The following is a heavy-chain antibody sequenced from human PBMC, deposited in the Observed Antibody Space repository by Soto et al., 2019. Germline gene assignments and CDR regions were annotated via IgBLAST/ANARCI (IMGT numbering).Heavy chain of an antibody. J-gene: IGHJ1*01. CDR2: ISYDGSNK. CDR1: GFTFSSYG. Sequence: QVQLVESGGGVVQPGRSLRLSCAASGFTFSSYGRHWVRQSPGKGLEWVAVISYDGSNKYYADSVKGRFTISRDNSKNTLYMQMNSLRAEDTAVYYCAPGVGYCSGGSCYPGYFQHWGQGTLVTVSS. D-gene: IGHD2-15*01. CDR3: APGVGYCSGGSCYPGYFQH. V-gene: IGHV3-30*03.